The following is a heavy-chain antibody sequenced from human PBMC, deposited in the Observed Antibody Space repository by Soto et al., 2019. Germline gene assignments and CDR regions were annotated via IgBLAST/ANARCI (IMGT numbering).Heavy chain of an antibody. CDR1: GGSITSSSYY. CDR3: ARQRTTVVTQAYFDH. V-gene: IGHV4-39*01. Sequence: SETLSLTCTVSGGSITSSSYYWGWIRQPPGKGLEWIGGIYYSGRSYYNPSLKSRVTMSVDTSKHQFSLTLNSVTAADAAVYYCARQRTTVVTQAYFDHWGQGTQVTVSS. CDR2: IYYSGRS. J-gene: IGHJ4*02. D-gene: IGHD4-17*01.